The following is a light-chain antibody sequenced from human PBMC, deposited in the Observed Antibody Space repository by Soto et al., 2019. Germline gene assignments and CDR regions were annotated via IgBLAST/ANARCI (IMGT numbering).Light chain of an antibody. V-gene: IGLV2-23*02. CDR3: CSYAGSSTFPYV. J-gene: IGLJ1*01. CDR2: EVS. Sequence: QSALTRPASVSGSPGQSITISCTGTSSDVGSYNLVSWYQHHPGKAPKLMIYEVSKRPSGVSNRFSGSKSGNTASLTISGLQAEDEADYYCCSYAGSSTFPYVFGTGTKLTVL. CDR1: SSDVGSYNL.